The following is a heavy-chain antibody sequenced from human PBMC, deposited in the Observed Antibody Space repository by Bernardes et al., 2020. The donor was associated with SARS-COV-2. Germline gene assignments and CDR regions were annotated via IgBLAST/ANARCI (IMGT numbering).Heavy chain of an antibody. CDR3: ARHRLGSGATSPFDY. D-gene: IGHD1-26*01. Sequence: SETLSLTCTVSGGSISSSYYWGWIRQPPGKGLEWIGTIYYSETTHYHPSLKSRATISVDTSKNQFSLKLTSVTAADTAVYYWARHRLGSGATSPFDYWGQGTLVTVSS. J-gene: IGHJ4*02. CDR2: IYYSETT. CDR1: GGSISSSYY. V-gene: IGHV4-39*01.